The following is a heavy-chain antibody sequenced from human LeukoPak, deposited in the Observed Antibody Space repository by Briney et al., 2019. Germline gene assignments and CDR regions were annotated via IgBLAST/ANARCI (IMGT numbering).Heavy chain of an antibody. J-gene: IGHJ6*03. V-gene: IGHV1-8*01. Sequence: GASVKVSCKASGYTFTSYDINWVRQATGQGLEWMGWMNPNSGNTGYAQKFQGRVTMTRNTSISTAYMELSSLRSEDTAVYYCARARRGVVRGVINYYYYYMDVWGKGTTVTVSS. CDR2: MNPNSGNT. CDR1: GYTFTSYD. CDR3: ARARRGVVRGVINYYYYYMDV. D-gene: IGHD3-10*01.